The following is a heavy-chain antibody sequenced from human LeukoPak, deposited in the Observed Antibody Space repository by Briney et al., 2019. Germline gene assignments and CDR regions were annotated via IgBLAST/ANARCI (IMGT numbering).Heavy chain of an antibody. V-gene: IGHV4-59*01. D-gene: IGHD2-2*01. CDR2: IYYSGST. CDR1: GGSISSYY. J-gene: IGHJ5*02. Sequence: SETLSLTCTVPGGSISSYYWSWIRQPPGKRLEWIGYIYYSGSTNYNPSLKSRVTISVDTSKNQFSLKLSSVTAADTAVYYCARARQSRKGTRDCSSTSCYQVNWFDPWGQGTLVTVSS. CDR3: ARARQSRKGTRDCSSTSCYQVNWFDP.